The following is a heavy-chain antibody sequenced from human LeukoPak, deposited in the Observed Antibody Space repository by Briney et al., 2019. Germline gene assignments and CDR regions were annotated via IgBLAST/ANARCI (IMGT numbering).Heavy chain of an antibody. CDR3: ARVYDILTGYALDY. CDR2: INPNSGGT. V-gene: IGHV1-2*04. J-gene: IGHJ4*02. D-gene: IGHD3-9*01. CDR1: GYTFTGYY. Sequence: ASVKVSCKASGYTFTGYYMHWVRQAPGQGLEWMGWINPNSGGTNYAQKFQGWVTMTRDTSISTAYMELSRLRSDDTAVYYCARVYDILTGYALDYWGQGTLVTVSS.